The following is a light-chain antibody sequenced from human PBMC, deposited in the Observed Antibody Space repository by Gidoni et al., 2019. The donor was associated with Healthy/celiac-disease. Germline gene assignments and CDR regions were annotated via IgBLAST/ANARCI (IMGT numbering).Light chain of an antibody. V-gene: IGKV1-39*01. J-gene: IGKJ4*01. Sequence: DIQMTQSPSSLSASVGDRVTITCRASQSISSYLNWYQQKPGKATKLLIYAAYSLQSGVPSRFSGSGSGTDFTLTISSLQPEDFATYYCQQSYSTPRVTFGGXTKVEIK. CDR1: QSISSY. CDR3: QQSYSTPRVT. CDR2: AAY.